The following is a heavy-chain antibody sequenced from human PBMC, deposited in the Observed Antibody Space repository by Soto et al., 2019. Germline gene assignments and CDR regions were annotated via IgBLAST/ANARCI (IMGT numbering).Heavy chain of an antibody. CDR2: KKQDGSEK. Sequence: EVQLVESGGGLVQPGGSLRLSCAASGFTFSSYWMSWVRQAPGKGLEWVANKKQDGSEKYYVDSVKGRFTISRDNAKNSLYLQMNSLRAEDTAVYYCARDSIAAFFFFDLWGRGTLVTVSS. J-gene: IGHJ2*01. CDR1: GFTFSSYW. V-gene: IGHV3-7*01. D-gene: IGHD6-6*01. CDR3: ARDSIAAFFFFDL.